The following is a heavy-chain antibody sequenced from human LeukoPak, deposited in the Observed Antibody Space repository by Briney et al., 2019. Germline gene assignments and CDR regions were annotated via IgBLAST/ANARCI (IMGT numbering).Heavy chain of an antibody. CDR3: ARRGRITGTTRPFDY. CDR2: IIPIFGTA. V-gene: IGHV1-69*13. Sequence: GASVKVSCKASGGTFSSYAISWVRQAPGQGLEWMGGIIPIFGTANYAQKFQGRVTITADESTSTAYIELSSLRSEDTAVYYCARRGRITGTTRPFDYWGQGTLVTVSS. J-gene: IGHJ4*02. CDR1: GGTFSSYA. D-gene: IGHD1-7*01.